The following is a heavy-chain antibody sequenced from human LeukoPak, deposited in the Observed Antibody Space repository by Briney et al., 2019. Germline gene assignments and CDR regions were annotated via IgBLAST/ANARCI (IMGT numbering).Heavy chain of an antibody. CDR2: IDPSDSET. D-gene: IGHD5-18*01. CDR3: ARQTAMGRSGDY. J-gene: IGHJ4*02. CDR1: GYSFTSYW. V-gene: IGHV5-51*01. Sequence: GESLKISCQASGYSFTSYWIGWVRQMPGKGLEWMGIIDPSDSETPYTPSLQGPVTISVDKPLTTADLQWNSLKASDTAMYYCARQTAMGRSGDYWGQGTLVTVSS.